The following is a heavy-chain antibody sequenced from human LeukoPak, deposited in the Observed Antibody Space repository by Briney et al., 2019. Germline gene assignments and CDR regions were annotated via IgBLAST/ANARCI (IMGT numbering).Heavy chain of an antibody. CDR2: ISGSGGST. CDR1: GFTFSSYA. Sequence: ASLRLSCAASGFTFSSYAMSWVRQAPGKGLEWVSAISGSGGSTYYADSVKGRFTISRDNSKNTLYLQMNSLRAEDTAVYYCAKDIGDYHLPDYWGQGTLVTVSS. J-gene: IGHJ4*02. V-gene: IGHV3-23*01. CDR3: AKDIGDYHLPDY. D-gene: IGHD4-17*01.